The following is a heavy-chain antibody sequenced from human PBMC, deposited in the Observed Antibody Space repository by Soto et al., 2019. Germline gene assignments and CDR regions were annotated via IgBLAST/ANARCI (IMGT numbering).Heavy chain of an antibody. CDR3: AHRVLRAVFALVTTTTIYFDF. V-gene: IGHV2-5*02. J-gene: IGHJ4*02. D-gene: IGHD3-3*01. CDR1: GFSLTTSGVG. Sequence: QITLNESGPPVVKPTETLTLTCTFSGFSLTTSGVGVGWVRQSPGKAPEWLAFIYWDDDKRYSTSLKSRLTITKDTSKNQVVLTMANVVPADTATYYCAHRVLRAVFALVTTTTIYFDFWGQGTPVVVSS. CDR2: IYWDDDK.